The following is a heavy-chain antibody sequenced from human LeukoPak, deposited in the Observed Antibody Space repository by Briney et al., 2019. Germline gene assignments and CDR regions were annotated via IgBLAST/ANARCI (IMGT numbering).Heavy chain of an antibody. CDR3: ARAPDSSGIAADLGWFDP. CDR1: GYTFTSYY. V-gene: IGHV1-46*01. J-gene: IGHJ5*02. CDR2: INPSGGST. Sequence: ASVKVSCKASGYTFTSYYMQWVRQAPGQGLEWMGIINPSGGSTSYARKFQGRVTMTRDTSTSTVYMELSSLRSEDTAVYYCARAPDSSGIAADLGWFDPWGQGTLVTVSS. D-gene: IGHD6-13*01.